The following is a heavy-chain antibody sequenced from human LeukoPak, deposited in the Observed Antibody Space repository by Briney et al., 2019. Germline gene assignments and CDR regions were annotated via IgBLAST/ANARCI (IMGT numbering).Heavy chain of an antibody. D-gene: IGHD3-9*01. Sequence: ASVKVSCKASGYTFTSYYMHWVRQAPGQGLEWMGIINPSGGSTSYAQKFQGRVTMTRDTPTSTVYMELSSLRSEDTAVYYCARGDVLRYFDWLSKYYFDYWGQGTLVTVSS. J-gene: IGHJ4*02. V-gene: IGHV1-46*01. CDR3: ARGDVLRYFDWLSKYYFDY. CDR2: INPSGGST. CDR1: GYTFTSYY.